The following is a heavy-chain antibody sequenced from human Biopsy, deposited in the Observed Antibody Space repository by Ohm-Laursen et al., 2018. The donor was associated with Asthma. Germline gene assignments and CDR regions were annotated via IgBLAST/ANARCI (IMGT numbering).Heavy chain of an antibody. Sequence: GSLRLSCAASGFTFSDYYMSWIRQAPGKGLEWISYINGKSNSIEYADSVKGRFTISRDNAKNSLYLQMNSLRAEDTAVYYCAREGVNYYDSSGYLEYWGQGTLVTVSS. CDR2: INGKSNSI. V-gene: IGHV3-11*01. CDR3: AREGVNYYDSSGYLEY. J-gene: IGHJ4*02. CDR1: GFTFSDYY. D-gene: IGHD3-22*01.